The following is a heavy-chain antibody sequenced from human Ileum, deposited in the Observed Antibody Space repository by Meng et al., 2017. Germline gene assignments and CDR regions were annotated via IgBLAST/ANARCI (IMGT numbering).Heavy chain of an antibody. Sequence: QGQRQESGPGLGRPSGTLSLTCAVSGGSISSSNWWSWVRQPPGKGLEWIGEIYHSGSTNYNPSLKSRVTISVDKSKNQFSLKLSSVTAADTAVYYCASLRYNWNYSADYWGQGTLVTVSS. CDR1: GGSISSSNW. V-gene: IGHV4-4*02. D-gene: IGHD1-7*01. CDR2: IYHSGST. J-gene: IGHJ4*02. CDR3: ASLRYNWNYSADY.